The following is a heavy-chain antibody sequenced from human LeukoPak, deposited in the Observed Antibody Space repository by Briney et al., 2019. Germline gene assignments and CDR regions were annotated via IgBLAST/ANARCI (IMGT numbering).Heavy chain of an antibody. J-gene: IGHJ4*02. V-gene: IGHV1-69*13. Sequence: SVKVSCKASGGTFSSYAISWVRQAPGQGLEWMGGIIPIFGTANYAQKFQGRVTIAADESTSTAYMELSSLRSEDTAVYYCAAAHYYGDYRDYWGQGTLVTVSS. CDR3: AAAHYYGDYRDY. D-gene: IGHD3-22*01. CDR1: GGTFSSYA. CDR2: IIPIFGTA.